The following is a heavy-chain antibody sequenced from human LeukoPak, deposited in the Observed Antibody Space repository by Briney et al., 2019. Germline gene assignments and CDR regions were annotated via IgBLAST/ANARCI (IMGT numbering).Heavy chain of an antibody. CDR3: ARQSYYDLRSGPKVIHFYYMDV. Sequence: LGESLKISCKGSGYSFTSYWIGWVRQMPGKGLEWMGIIYPGDSDTRYSPSFQGQVPISADKSISTTYLKWSSLKASDTAMYYCARQSYYDLRSGPKVIHFYYMDVWGKGTTVIVS. D-gene: IGHD3-3*01. CDR1: GYSFTSYW. CDR2: IYPGDSDT. V-gene: IGHV5-51*01. J-gene: IGHJ6*03.